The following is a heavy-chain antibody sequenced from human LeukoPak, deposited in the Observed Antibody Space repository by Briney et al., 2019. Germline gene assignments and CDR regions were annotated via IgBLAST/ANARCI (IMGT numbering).Heavy chain of an antibody. CDR1: GGTFSSYA. CDR2: IIPILGVT. V-gene: IGHV1-69*04. D-gene: IGHD3-22*01. CDR3: ARGYDSSGYQDH. J-gene: IGHJ4*02. Sequence: ASVKVSCKASGGTFSSYAFTWVRQAPGQGLEWMGRIIPILGVTSYAQKFQGRVTITADKSTSTAYMELTGLRSEDTALSYCARGYDSSGYQDHWGQGTLVTVSS.